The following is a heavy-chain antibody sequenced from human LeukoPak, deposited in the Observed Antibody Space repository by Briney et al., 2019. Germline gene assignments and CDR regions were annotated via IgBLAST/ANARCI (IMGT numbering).Heavy chain of an antibody. CDR1: GFTFSSYE. V-gene: IGHV3-48*03. J-gene: IGHJ6*04. CDR3: AQLGITMIGGV. Sequence: PGGSLRLSCAASGFTFSSYEMNWVRQAPGKGLEWVSYISSSGSTIYYADSVKGRFTISRDSAKNSLYLQMNSLRAEDTAVYNCAQLGITMIGGVWGKGTTVTISS. D-gene: IGHD3-10*02. CDR2: ISSSGSTI.